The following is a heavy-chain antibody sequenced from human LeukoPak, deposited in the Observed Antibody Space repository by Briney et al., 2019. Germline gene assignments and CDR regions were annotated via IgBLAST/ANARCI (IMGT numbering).Heavy chain of an antibody. CDR2: IWYDGSNK. Sequence: PGGSQRLSCAASGFTFSSYGMHWVRQAPGKGLEWVAVIWYDGSNKYYADSVKGRFTISRDNSKNTLYLQMNSLRAEDTAVYYCAKDLAVAVAGTVAWGQGTLVTVSS. CDR1: GFTFSSYG. V-gene: IGHV3-33*06. J-gene: IGHJ5*02. CDR3: AKDLAVAVAGTVA. D-gene: IGHD6-19*01.